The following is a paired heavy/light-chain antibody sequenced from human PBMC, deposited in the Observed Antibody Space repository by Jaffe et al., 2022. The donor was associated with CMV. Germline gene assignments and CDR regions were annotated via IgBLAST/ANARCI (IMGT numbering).Light chain of an antibody. Sequence: IQLTQSPSSLSASVGDRVTITCRASQGISSYLAWYQQKPGKAPKLLIYAASTLQSGVPSRFSGSGSGTDFTLTISSLQPEDFATYYCQQLNSYLSITFGQGTRLEIK. CDR1: QGISSY. CDR2: AAS. V-gene: IGKV1-9*01. J-gene: IGKJ5*01. CDR3: QQLNSYLSIT.
Heavy chain of an antibody. D-gene: IGHD4-17*01. Sequence: EVQLVESGGGLVQPGGSLRLSCAASGFTFSSYWMSWVRQAPGKGLEWVANIKQDGSEKYYVDSVKGRFTISRDNAKNSLYLQMNSLRAEDTAVYYCARVLDYGGNPDAFDIWGQGTMVTVSS. CDR2: IKQDGSEK. CDR1: GFTFSSYW. CDR3: ARVLDYGGNPDAFDI. V-gene: IGHV3-7*01. J-gene: IGHJ3*02.